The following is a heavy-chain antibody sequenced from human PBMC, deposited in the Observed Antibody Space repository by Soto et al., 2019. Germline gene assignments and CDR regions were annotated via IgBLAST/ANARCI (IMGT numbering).Heavy chain of an antibody. D-gene: IGHD3-10*01. J-gene: IGHJ6*02. CDR1: GDTFQNCV. V-gene: IGHV1-69*01. Sequence: QVQVVQSGVAVRRPGSSVKVSCQASGDTFQNCVISWVRQAPGQGLEWMGGIIPLFGTTDFAQRFQGRLTITTDESTTTAYMELSRLRSEDTATYYCAAELGFGKLSVVWGQGTTVIVSS. CDR3: AAELGFGKLSVV. CDR2: IIPLFGTT.